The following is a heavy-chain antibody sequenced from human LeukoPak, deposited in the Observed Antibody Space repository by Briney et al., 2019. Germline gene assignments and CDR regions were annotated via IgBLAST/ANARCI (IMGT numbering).Heavy chain of an antibody. D-gene: IGHD6-13*01. Sequence: SETLSLTCTVSGGSISSYYWSWIRQPPGKGLEWIGYICYSGSTNYNPSLKSRVTISVDTSKNQFSLKLSSVTAADTAVYYCARAGVSSSWYLFDYWGQGTLVTVSS. CDR1: GGSISSYY. CDR2: ICYSGST. CDR3: ARAGVSSSWYLFDY. J-gene: IGHJ4*02. V-gene: IGHV4-59*01.